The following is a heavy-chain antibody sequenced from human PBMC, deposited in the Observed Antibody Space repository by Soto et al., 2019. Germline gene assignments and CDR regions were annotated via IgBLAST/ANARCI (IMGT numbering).Heavy chain of an antibody. D-gene: IGHD1-26*01. CDR1: GYSVSDYF. CDR3: ARIKWGLDYYNGMDV. J-gene: IGHJ6*02. V-gene: IGHV1-2*02. CDR2: INPKSAAT. Sequence: ASVKVSCKASGYSVSDYFIRWVRQAPGQGLEWVAWINPKSAATNYAKKFQGRVSLTWDTSFSTAYMELTRLRPDDTAVYYCARIKWGLDYYNGMDVWGQGTTVTVSS.